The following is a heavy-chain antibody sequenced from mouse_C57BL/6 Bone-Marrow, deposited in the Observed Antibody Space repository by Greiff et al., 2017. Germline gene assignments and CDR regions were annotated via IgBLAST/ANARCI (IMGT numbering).Heavy chain of an antibody. J-gene: IGHJ3*01. Sequence: EVKLLESGPELVKPGASVKIPCKASGYTFTDYNMDWVKQSHGKSLEWIGDINPNNGGTIYNQKFKGKATLTVDKSSSTSYMERRSLTSEDTAVYYCARFDYGSAYWGQGTLVTVSA. CDR1: GYTFTDYN. V-gene: IGHV1-18*01. D-gene: IGHD1-1*01. CDR2: INPNNGGT. CDR3: ARFDYGSAY.